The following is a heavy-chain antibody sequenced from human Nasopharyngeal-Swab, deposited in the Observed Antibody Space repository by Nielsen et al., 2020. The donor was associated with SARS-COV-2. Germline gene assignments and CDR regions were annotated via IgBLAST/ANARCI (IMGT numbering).Heavy chain of an antibody. V-gene: IGHV3-7*03. CDR1: GFTFSSYW. D-gene: IGHD4-17*01. CDR2: IKQDGSEK. CDR3: ARDIYGDYPFDY. J-gene: IGHJ4*02. Sequence: GESLKISCAASGFTFSSYWMSWVRQAPGKGLEWVANIKQDGSEKYHVDSVKGRFTISRDNAKNSLYLQMNSLRAEDTAVYYCARDIYGDYPFDYWGQGTLVTVSS.